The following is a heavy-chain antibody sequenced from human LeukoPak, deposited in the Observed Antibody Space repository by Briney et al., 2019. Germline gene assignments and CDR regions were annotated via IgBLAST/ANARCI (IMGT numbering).Heavy chain of an antibody. V-gene: IGHV3-23*01. J-gene: IGHJ3*01. CDR1: GFTFNKFA. CDR3: AKNLGPFDV. D-gene: IGHD3-16*01. Sequence: GGSLRLSCAASGFTFNKFAMTWVRQAPGKGLEWGSTIADAGTYYADSVKGRFIISRDNSKNMLYPQLNSLRADDTAMYYCAKNLGPFDVRGQGTMVTVSS. CDR2: IADAGT.